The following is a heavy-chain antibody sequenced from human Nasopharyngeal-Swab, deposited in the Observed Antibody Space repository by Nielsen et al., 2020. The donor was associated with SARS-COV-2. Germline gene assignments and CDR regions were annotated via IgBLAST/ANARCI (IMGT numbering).Heavy chain of an antibody. Sequence: GGSLRLSCAASGFTFSSYSMNWVRQAPGKGLEWVSSISSSSSCIYYADSVKGRFTISRDNAKNSLYLQMNSLRAEDTAVYYCARWDYSNYDLDYWGQGTLVTVSS. CDR2: ISSSSSCI. D-gene: IGHD4-11*01. J-gene: IGHJ4*02. CDR1: GFTFSSYS. V-gene: IGHV3-21*01. CDR3: ARWDYSNYDLDY.